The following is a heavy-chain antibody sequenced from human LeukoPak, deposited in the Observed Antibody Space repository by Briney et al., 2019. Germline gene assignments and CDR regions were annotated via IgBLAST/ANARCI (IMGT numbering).Heavy chain of an antibody. J-gene: IGHJ6*02. D-gene: IGHD2-21*02. CDR2: IYYSGST. CDR1: GGSISSYY. CDR3: ARVYCGGDCYSEYYYYYGMDV. V-gene: IGHV4-59*01. Sequence: SETLSLTCTVSGGSISSYYWSWIRQPPGKGLEWIGYIYYSGSTNYNPSLKSRVTISVDTSKNQFSLKLSSVTAADTAVYYCARVYCGGDCYSEYYYYYGMDVWGQGTTVTVSS.